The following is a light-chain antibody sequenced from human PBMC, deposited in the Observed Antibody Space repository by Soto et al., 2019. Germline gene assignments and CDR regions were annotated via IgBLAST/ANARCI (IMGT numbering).Light chain of an antibody. J-gene: IGKJ4*01. CDR2: DAS. CDR3: QQYDMWPVT. Sequence: EVVRTQSPATLSVSPGERVTFSCRASQSVTRDLAWYQPKPGRSPRLLISDASTRASGIPTRFSGSGSGTEFTLTIDRLQSADVAVYYCQQYDMWPVTFGGGTKVEIK. V-gene: IGKV3-15*01. CDR1: QSVTRD.